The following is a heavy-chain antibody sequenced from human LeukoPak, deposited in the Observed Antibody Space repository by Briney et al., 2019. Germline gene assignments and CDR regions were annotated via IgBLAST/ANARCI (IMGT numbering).Heavy chain of an antibody. CDR2: IYKTGST. J-gene: IGHJ4*02. D-gene: IGHD3-22*01. CDR3: ARDLRDDSSGYYYYFDY. CDR1: GGSISSSSHY. Sequence: PSETLSLTCTASGGSISSSSHYWGWIRQPPGKGLEWIASIYKTGSTFYNPSLKSRVTISVDTSKNQFSLKLSSVTAADTAVYHCARDLRDDSSGYYYYFDYWGQGTLVTVSS. V-gene: IGHV4-39*02.